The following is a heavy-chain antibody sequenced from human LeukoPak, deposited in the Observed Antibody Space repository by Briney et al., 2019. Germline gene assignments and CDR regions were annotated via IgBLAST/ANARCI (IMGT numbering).Heavy chain of an antibody. Sequence: PSETLSLTCTVSGGSVSSYYWSWIRRPPGRGLEWIAYLSHSGSSDSNPSLTSRVTTLVDTSKNQFSLKLTSVTAADTAVYYCARARYANAWYAFDIWGHGAMVTVSS. CDR2: LSHSGSS. J-gene: IGHJ3*02. V-gene: IGHV4-59*02. CDR1: GGSVSSYY. CDR3: ARARYANAWYAFDI. D-gene: IGHD2-2*01.